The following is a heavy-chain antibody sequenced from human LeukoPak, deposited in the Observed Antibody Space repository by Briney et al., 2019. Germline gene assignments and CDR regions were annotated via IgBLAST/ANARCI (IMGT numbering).Heavy chain of an antibody. J-gene: IGHJ4*02. CDR1: GGSFSGYY. V-gene: IGHV4-34*01. Sequence: SSETLSLTCAVYGGSFSGYYWSWIRQPPGKGLEWIGEINHSGSTNYNPSLKSRVTISVDTSKNQFSLKLSSVTAADTAVYYCARFRTYYYDIRRGYFDYWGQGTLVTVSS. D-gene: IGHD3-22*01. CDR3: ARFRTYYYDIRRGYFDY. CDR2: INHSGST.